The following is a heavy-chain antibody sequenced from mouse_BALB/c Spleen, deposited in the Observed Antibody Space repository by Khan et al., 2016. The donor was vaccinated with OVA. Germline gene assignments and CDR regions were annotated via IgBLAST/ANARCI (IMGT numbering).Heavy chain of an antibody. D-gene: IGHD1-1*01. V-gene: IGHV5-6*01. CDR3: ARVAYYYDSEGFAY. J-gene: IGHJ3*01. Sequence: EVELVESGGDLVKPGGSLKLSCAASGFTFSTYGMSWVRQTPDKRLEWVATISSGGSYTYYPDNVKGRFTISRDNAKNTLYLQMSSLKSEDTAMYYCARVAYYYDSEGFAYWGQGTLVTVSA. CDR2: ISSGGSYT. CDR1: GFTFSTYG.